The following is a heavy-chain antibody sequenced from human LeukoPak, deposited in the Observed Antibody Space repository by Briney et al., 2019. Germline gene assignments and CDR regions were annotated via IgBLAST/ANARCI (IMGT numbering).Heavy chain of an antibody. Sequence: GESLKISCQGSGYSFTSYWISWVRQMPGKSLEWMGRIDPSDSYTNYSPSFQGHVTISADKSISTAYLQWSSLKASDTAMYYCARLAADQLWETSDYWGQGTLVTVSS. CDR3: ARLAADQLWETSDY. CDR1: GYSFTSYW. CDR2: IDPSDSYT. J-gene: IGHJ4*02. V-gene: IGHV5-10-1*01. D-gene: IGHD5-18*01.